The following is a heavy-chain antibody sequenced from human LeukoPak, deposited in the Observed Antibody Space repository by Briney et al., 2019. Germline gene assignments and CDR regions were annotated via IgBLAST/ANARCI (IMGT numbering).Heavy chain of an antibody. J-gene: IGHJ6*03. V-gene: IGHV1-69*05. CDR2: IIPIFGTA. CDR1: GGTFSSYA. D-gene: IGHD2-2*01. Sequence: SVKVSCKASGGTFSSYAISWVRQAPGQGLEWMGGIIPIFGTANYAQKFQGRVTITTDESTSTAYMELSSLRSEDTAVYYCARVSRDDIVVVPAAHPILNYYYYYMDVWGKGTTVTVSS. CDR3: ARVSRDDIVVVPAAHPILNYYYYYMDV.